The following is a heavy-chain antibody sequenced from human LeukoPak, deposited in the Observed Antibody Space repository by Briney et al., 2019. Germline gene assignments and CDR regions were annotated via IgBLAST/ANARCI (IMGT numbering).Heavy chain of an antibody. Sequence: SETLSLTCTVSGGSISSGSYCWSWIRPPAGKGLEWIGRIYTSGSTNYNPSLKSRVTISVDTSKNQFSLKLSSVTAADTAVYYCARDYLATVTSTFDPWGQGTLVTVSS. CDR1: GGSISSGSYC. J-gene: IGHJ5*02. V-gene: IGHV4-61*02. CDR2: IYTSGST. D-gene: IGHD4-11*01. CDR3: ARDYLATVTSTFDP.